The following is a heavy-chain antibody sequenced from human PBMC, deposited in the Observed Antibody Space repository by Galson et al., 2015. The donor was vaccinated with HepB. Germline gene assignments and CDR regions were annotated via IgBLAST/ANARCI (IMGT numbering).Heavy chain of an antibody. CDR3: AKDWCGSPRCIDF. J-gene: IGHJ4*02. V-gene: IGHV3-9*01. Sequence: SLRLSCAASGFTFDDYAMHWVRQAPGKGLEWVSGISWNGGSIGYADSVKGRFTISRDNSKNSHYLQMNSLRVEDTALYYCAKDWCGSPRCIDFWGQGTLVTVSS. CDR2: ISWNGGSI. CDR1: GFTFDDYA. D-gene: IGHD4/OR15-4a*01.